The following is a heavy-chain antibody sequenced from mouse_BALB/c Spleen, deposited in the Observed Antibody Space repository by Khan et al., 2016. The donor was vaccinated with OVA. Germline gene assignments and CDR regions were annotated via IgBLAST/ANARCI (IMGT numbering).Heavy chain of an antibody. CDR3: ARGYFFDY. J-gene: IGHJ2*01. CDR2: ILPGTGSA. V-gene: IGHV1-9*01. Sequence: QVQLQQSGAELMKPGASVKISCKATGYTFSSYWTEWVKQRPGHGLEWIGEILPGTGSANYNEKFKGKATFTADTSSKTAYMHLSSLTSEDSAVYYCARGYFFDYWGQGTTLTVSS. D-gene: IGHD1-1*01. CDR1: GYTFSSYW.